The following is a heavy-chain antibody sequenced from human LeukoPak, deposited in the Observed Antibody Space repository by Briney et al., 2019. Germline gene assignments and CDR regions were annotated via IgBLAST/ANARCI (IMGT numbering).Heavy chain of an antibody. CDR1: GFTFSSYA. V-gene: IGHV3-23*01. Sequence: SGGSLRLSCAASGFTFSSYAMSWVRQAPGKGPEWVPIIRGSSGSTYYADSVKGRFTISRDNSKNTLYVQMNSLRAEDTAVYYCAKPTQGPWSLGPFDNWGQGTLVTVSS. CDR3: AKPTQGPWSLGPFDN. D-gene: IGHD2-8*01. J-gene: IGHJ4*02. CDR2: IRGSSGST.